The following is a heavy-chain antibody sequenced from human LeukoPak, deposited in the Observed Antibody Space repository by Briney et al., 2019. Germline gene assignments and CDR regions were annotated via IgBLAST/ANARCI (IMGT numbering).Heavy chain of an antibody. CDR3: ARDRSNWGVAFDI. CDR1: GFTFSSYA. J-gene: IGHJ3*02. D-gene: IGHD7-27*01. Sequence: GGSLRLSCAASGFTFSSYAMSWVRQAPGKGLEWVSAISGSGGSTYYADSVKGRFTISRDNSKNTLYLQMNSLRAEDTAVYYCARDRSNWGVAFDIWGQGTMVTVSS. CDR2: ISGSGGST. V-gene: IGHV3-23*01.